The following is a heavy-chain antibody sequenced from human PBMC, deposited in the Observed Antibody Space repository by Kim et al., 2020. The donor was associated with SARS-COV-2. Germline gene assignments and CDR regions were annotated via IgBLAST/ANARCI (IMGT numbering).Heavy chain of an antibody. CDR1: GFTFSSYS. CDR3: ASPKSVYSSSRFDY. CDR2: ISSSSSYI. D-gene: IGHD6-13*01. V-gene: IGHV3-21*01. Sequence: GGSLRLSCAASGFTFSSYSMNWVRQAPGKGLEWVSSISSSSSYIHYADSVKGRFTISRDNAKNSLYLQMNSLRAEDTAVYYCASPKSVYSSSRFDYWGQGTLVTVSS. J-gene: IGHJ4*02.